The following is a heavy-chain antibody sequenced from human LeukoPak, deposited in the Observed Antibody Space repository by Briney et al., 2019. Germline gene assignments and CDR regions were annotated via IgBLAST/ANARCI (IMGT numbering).Heavy chain of an antibody. Sequence: KPSETLSLTCTVSGGSISSSSYYWGWIRQSPGKGLEWIGSIYYSGSTYYNPSLKSRVTISVDTSKNQFSLKLSSVTAADTAVYYCARRDYYDSSGPTWGQGTLVTVSS. CDR3: ARRDYYDSSGPT. CDR2: IYYSGST. V-gene: IGHV4-39*01. J-gene: IGHJ5*02. D-gene: IGHD3-22*01. CDR1: GGSISSSSYY.